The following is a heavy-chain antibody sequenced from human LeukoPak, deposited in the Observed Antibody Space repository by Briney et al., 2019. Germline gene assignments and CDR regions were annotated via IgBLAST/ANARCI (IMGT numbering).Heavy chain of an antibody. J-gene: IGHJ5*02. CDR3: ARDRGVAAAGLLEP. CDR2: INPNNGDT. CDR1: GYTFSYYY. D-gene: IGHD6-13*01. V-gene: IGHV1-2*02. Sequence: ASVKVSCKSSGYTFSYYYIHWVRQAPGQGLEWIGWINPNNGDTNYAQSFQGRVTLTRDTSSTTVYMELTRLTSDDTAVFYCARDRGVAAAGLLEPWGQGPLVTVSS.